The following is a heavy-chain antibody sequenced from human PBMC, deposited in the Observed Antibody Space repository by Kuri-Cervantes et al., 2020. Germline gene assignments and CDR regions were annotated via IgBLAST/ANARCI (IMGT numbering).Heavy chain of an antibody. V-gene: IGHV4-34*01. J-gene: IGHJ5*02. Sequence: SQTLSLTCAVYGGSFSGYYWSWIRQPPGKGLEWIGEINHSGSTNYNPSLKSRVTISVDTSKNQFSLKLSSVTAADTAVYYCARDYYGSDSYIGIWFDPWGQGTLVTVSS. CDR2: INHSGST. CDR3: ARDYYGSDSYIGIWFDP. D-gene: IGHD3-10*01. CDR1: GGSFSGYY.